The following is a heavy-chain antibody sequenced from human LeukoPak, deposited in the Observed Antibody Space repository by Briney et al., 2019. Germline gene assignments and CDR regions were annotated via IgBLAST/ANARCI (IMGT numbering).Heavy chain of an antibody. V-gene: IGHV1-69*13. J-gene: IGHJ5*02. Sequence: GASVKVSCKASGGTFSSYAISWVRQAPGQGLEWTGGIIPIFGTANYAQKFQGRVTITADESTSTAYMELSSLRSEDTAVYYCARDGESPLGWFDPWGQGTLVTVSS. CDR2: IIPIFGTA. CDR1: GGTFSSYA. CDR3: ARDGESPLGWFDP. D-gene: IGHD2/OR15-2a*01.